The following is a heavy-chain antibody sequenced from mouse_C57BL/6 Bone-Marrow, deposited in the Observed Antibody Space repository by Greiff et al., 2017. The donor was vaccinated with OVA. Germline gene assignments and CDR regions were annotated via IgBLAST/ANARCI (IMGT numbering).Heavy chain of an antibody. J-gene: IGHJ4*01. CDR2: IWTGGGT. D-gene: IGHD3-2*02. V-gene: IGHV2-9-1*01. CDR3: ARNYGSSGYNYAMDY. Sequence: QVQLQQSGPGLVAPSQSLSITCTVSGFSLTSYAISWVRQPPGKGLEWLGVIWTGGGTNYNSALKSRLSISKDNSKSQVFLKMNSLQTDDTARYYCARNYGSSGYNYAMDYWGQGTSVTVSS. CDR1: GFSLTSYA.